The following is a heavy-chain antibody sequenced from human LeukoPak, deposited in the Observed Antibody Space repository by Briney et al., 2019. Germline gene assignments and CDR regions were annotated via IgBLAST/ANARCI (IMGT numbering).Heavy chain of an antibody. V-gene: IGHV3-7*05. Sequence: GGSLRLSCAASGFTFSSNWMSWVRQAPGRGLEWLANIKEDGSETYYGDSVRGRFTISRDNAKNTLYLEMNSLRAEDTAVYYCARDLFRINDYWGQGTLVTVSS. CDR3: ARDLFRINDY. D-gene: IGHD2-21*01. CDR1: GFTFSSNW. CDR2: IKEDGSET. J-gene: IGHJ4*02.